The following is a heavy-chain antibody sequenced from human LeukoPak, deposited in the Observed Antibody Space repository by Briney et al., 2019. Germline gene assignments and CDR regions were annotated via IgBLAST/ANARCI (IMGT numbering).Heavy chain of an antibody. J-gene: IGHJ3*02. Sequence: GGSLRLSCAASGFTFSSYAMSWVRQAPGKGLEWVSAISGSGGSTYYADSVKGRFTISKDNSKNTLYLQMNSLRAEDTAVYYCAIDLGWFGEPKDAFDIWGQGTMVTVSS. CDR3: AIDLGWFGEPKDAFDI. V-gene: IGHV3-23*01. D-gene: IGHD3-10*01. CDR2: ISGSGGST. CDR1: GFTFSSYA.